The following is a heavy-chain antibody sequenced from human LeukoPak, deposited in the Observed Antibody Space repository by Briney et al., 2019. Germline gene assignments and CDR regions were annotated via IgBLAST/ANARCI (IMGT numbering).Heavy chain of an antibody. D-gene: IGHD6-13*01. J-gene: IGHJ4*02. CDR2: VSSDGGT. V-gene: IGHV4-39*07. CDR1: GGSISTSGYY. CDR3: VRETSGSSRTEY. Sequence: SETLSLTCTVSGGSISTSGYYWAWIRQPPGKGREWIGSVSSDGGTSHTPLKSRATMALDTPNNQFSMRLTSVNDGDTAVYYCVRETSGSSRTEYWGQGTLVTVSS.